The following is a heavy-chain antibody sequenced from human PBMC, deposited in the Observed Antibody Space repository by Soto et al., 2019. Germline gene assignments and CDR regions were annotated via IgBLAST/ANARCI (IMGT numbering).Heavy chain of an antibody. D-gene: IGHD2-15*01. CDR1: GGSISSSSYY. J-gene: IGHJ3*02. CDR3: AKDREREGLDAFDI. V-gene: IGHV4-39*02. Sequence: PSETLSLTCTVSGGSISSSSYYWDWIRQPPGKGLEWIGSIYYSGSTYYNPSLKSRVTISVDTSKNQFSLKLSSVTAADTAVYYCAKDREREGLDAFDIWGQGTMVTVSS. CDR2: IYYSGST.